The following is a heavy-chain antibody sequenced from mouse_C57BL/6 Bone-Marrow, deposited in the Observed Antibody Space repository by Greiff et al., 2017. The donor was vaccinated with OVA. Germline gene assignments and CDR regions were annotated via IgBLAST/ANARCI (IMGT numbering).Heavy chain of an antibody. J-gene: IGHJ4*01. CDR1: GYAFTTYL. CDR2: INPGSGGT. Sequence: QVQLQQSGAELVRPGTSVKVSCKASGYAFTTYLIEWVKQRPGQGLEWIGVINPGSGGTNYNEKFKGKATLTADKSSSTAYMQLSSLTSEDSAVYFCARGAMDYWGQGTSVTVSS. CDR3: ARGAMDY. V-gene: IGHV1-54*01.